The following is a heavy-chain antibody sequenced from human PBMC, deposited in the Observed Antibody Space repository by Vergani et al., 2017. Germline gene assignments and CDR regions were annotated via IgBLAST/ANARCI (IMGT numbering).Heavy chain of an antibody. D-gene: IGHD6-6*01. V-gene: IGHV3-23*01. CDR3: AKDQLGSIAARPGGLFDY. Sequence: EVQLLESGGGLVQPGGSLRLSCAASGFTFSSYAMSWVRQAPGKGLEWVSAISGSGGSTYYADSVKGRFTISRDNSKNTLYLQMNSRRAEDTAVYYCAKDQLGSIAARPGGLFDYWGQGTLVTVSS. CDR1: GFTFSSYA. J-gene: IGHJ4*02. CDR2: ISGSGGST.